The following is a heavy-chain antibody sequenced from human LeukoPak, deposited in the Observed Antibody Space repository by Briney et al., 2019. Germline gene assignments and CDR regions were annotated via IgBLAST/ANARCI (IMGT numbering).Heavy chain of an antibody. CDR3: ARESITMIVEMYNWFDP. Sequence: SVKVSCKASGGTFSSYAISWVRQAPGQGLEWMGGIIPIFGTANYAQKFQGRVTITADESTSTAYMELSSLRSEDTAVYYCARESITMIVEMYNWFDPWGQGTLVTVSS. D-gene: IGHD3-22*01. V-gene: IGHV1-69*01. CDR1: GGTFSSYA. CDR2: IIPIFGTA. J-gene: IGHJ5*02.